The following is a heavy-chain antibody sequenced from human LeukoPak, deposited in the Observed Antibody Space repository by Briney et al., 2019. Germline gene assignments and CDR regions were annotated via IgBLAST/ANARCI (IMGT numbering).Heavy chain of an antibody. V-gene: IGHV3-49*04. CDR2: IRSKAYGGTT. CDR3: TRESSGPVDP. J-gene: IGHJ5*02. Sequence: PGRSLRLSCTASGFPFGDYAMTWVRPAPGQGLEWVGFIRSKAYGGTTEYAASVKGRFTISRDDSKSVAYLQMNSLKTEDTAVYYCTRESSGPVDPWGQGTLVSVSS. CDR1: GFPFGDYA. D-gene: IGHD5-12*01.